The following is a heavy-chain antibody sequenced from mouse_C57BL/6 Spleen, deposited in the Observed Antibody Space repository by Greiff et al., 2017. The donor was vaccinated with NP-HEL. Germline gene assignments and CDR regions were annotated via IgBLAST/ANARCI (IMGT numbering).Heavy chain of an antibody. J-gene: IGHJ2*01. CDR1: GFTFTDYY. CDR3: ARLIITVEEDYFGY. CDR2: IRNKANGYTT. D-gene: IGHD1-1*02. V-gene: IGHV7-3*01. Sequence: EVQGVESGGGLVQPGGSLSLSCAASGFTFTDYYMSWVRQPPGKALEWLGFIRNKANGYTTEYSASVKGRFTISRDNSQSILYLQMNALRAEDSATYYCARLIITVEEDYFGYWGQGTTLTVSS.